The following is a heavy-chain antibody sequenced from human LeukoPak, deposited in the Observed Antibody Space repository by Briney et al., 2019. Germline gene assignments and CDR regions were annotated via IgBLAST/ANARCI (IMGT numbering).Heavy chain of an antibody. CDR2: INSDGSST. V-gene: IGHV3-74*01. CDR3: AISREGYNFVGDY. CDR1: GFTFSSYW. Sequence: GGSLRLPCAASGFTFSSYWMHWVRQAPGKGLVWVSRINSDGSSTSYADSVKGRFTISRDNAKNTLYVQMNSLRAEDTAVYYCAISREGYNFVGDYWGQGTLVTVSS. D-gene: IGHD5-24*01. J-gene: IGHJ4*02.